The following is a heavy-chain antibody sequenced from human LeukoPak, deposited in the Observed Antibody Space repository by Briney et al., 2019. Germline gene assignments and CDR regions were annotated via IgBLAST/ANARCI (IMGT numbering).Heavy chain of an antibody. CDR2: LYSGGNI. J-gene: IGHJ4*02. Sequence: LXWVSVLYSGGNIYYADSVKGRFTISRDNSKNTVNLQMNSLRAEDTAVYYCASGVEVGPVYFDYWGQGTLVTVSS. V-gene: IGHV3-66*01. D-gene: IGHD2-2*01. CDR3: ASGVEVGPVYFDY.